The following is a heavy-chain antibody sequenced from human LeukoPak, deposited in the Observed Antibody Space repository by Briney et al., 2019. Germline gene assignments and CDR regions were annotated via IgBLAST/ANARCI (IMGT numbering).Heavy chain of an antibody. Sequence: ASVKVSCKASGYTFTGYYMNWVRQDPRQRLEWMGWINPNSGGTNYAQKFQGRVTMTRDTSISTAYMELSRLRSDDTAVYYCARGPLWFGELVDYWGQGTLVTVSS. J-gene: IGHJ4*02. CDR2: INPNSGGT. D-gene: IGHD3-10*01. CDR3: ARGPLWFGELVDY. V-gene: IGHV1-2*02. CDR1: GYTFTGYY.